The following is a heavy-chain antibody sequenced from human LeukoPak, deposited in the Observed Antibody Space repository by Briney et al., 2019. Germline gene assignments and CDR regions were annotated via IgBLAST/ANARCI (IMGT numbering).Heavy chain of an antibody. V-gene: IGHV3-23*01. Sequence: AGGSLRLSCAASGFTFSSYAMSWVRQAPGKGLEWVSAISGSGGSTYYADSVKGRFTISRDNAKNSLYLQMNSLRAEDTAVYYCARELYDSSGYYARADYWGQGTLVTVSS. J-gene: IGHJ4*02. CDR1: GFTFSSYA. D-gene: IGHD3-22*01. CDR2: ISGSGGST. CDR3: ARELYDSSGYYARADY.